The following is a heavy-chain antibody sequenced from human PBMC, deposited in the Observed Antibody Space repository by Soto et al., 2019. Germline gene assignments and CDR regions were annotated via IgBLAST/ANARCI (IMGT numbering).Heavy chain of an antibody. D-gene: IGHD5-12*01. Sequence: EVQLVESGGGLVQPGGSLRLSCAXSGXTFSSYSMNWVRQAPGKGLEWVSYISSSSSTIYYVDSVKGRFTISRDNAKNSLYLQMNSLRAEDTAVYYCAREPAMEIWLTARGYSGYDLNWFDPWGQGTLVTVSS. V-gene: IGHV3-48*01. J-gene: IGHJ5*02. CDR3: AREPAMEIWLTARGYSGYDLNWFDP. CDR1: GXTFSSYS. CDR2: ISSSSSTI.